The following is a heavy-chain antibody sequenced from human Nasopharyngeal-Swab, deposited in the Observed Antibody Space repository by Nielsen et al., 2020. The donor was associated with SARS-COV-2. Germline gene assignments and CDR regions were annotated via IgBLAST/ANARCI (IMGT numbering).Heavy chain of an antibody. CDR1: GFTFSSYA. CDR3: AAGTWYRGGYDAFDV. CDR2: ISGSGGST. V-gene: IGHV3-23*01. D-gene: IGHD6-25*01. J-gene: IGHJ3*01. Sequence: GESLKISCAASGFTFSSYAMSWVRQAPGKGLEWVSAISGSGGSTYYADSVKGRFTLSRDNSKNTVDLQMNSLTAEDTAVYYCAAGTWYRGGYDAFDVWGQGTVVTVSS.